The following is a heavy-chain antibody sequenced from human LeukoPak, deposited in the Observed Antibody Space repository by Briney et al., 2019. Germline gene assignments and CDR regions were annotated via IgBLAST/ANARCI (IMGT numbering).Heavy chain of an antibody. CDR2: VYHSGST. D-gene: IGHD3-3*01. CDR3: AREKFLGRLTRVLDT. CDR1: NGSFTEYF. V-gene: IGHV4-34*01. Sequence: SETLSLTCAVNNGSFTEYFWSWIRQPPGKGLEWIGEVYHSGSTNYNPSLKSRLSISADMSKKQFSLKLNSVTAADTAVYYCAREKFLGRLTRVLDTWGQGTPVTVSS. J-gene: IGHJ5*02.